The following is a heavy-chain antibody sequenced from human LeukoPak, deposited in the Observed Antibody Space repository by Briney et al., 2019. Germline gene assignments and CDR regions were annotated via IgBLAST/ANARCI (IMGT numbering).Heavy chain of an antibody. CDR1: GGSISSYY. V-gene: IGHV4-4*09. J-gene: IGHJ4*02. CDR2: IYTSGST. CDR3: WGSFWSGYYV. Sequence: SETLSLTCTVSGGSISSYYWSWIRQPPGKGLEWIGYIYTSGSTNYNPCLKKRRIISVSTHNNQFSLMLSSGPAADQAADYCWGSFWSGYYVWGQGTLVTVSS. D-gene: IGHD3-3*01.